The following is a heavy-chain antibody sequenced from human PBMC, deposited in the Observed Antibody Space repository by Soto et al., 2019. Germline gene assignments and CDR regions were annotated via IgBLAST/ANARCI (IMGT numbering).Heavy chain of an antibody. CDR2: ISGSGGSS. CDR3: AKDTRYDSSGYLRNEYFQH. CDR1: GFTFSSYA. J-gene: IGHJ1*01. Sequence: GGSLRLSCAASGFTFSSYAMSWVRQAPGKGLEWVSAISGSGGSSYYADSVKGRFTISRDNSKNTLYLQMNSLRAEDTAVYYCAKDTRYDSSGYLRNEYFQHWGQGTLVTVSS. V-gene: IGHV3-23*01. D-gene: IGHD3-22*01.